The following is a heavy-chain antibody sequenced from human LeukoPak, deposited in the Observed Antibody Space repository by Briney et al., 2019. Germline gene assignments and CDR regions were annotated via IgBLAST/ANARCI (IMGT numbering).Heavy chain of an antibody. D-gene: IGHD3-16*02. J-gene: IGHJ5*02. V-gene: IGHV4-34*01. CDR1: GGSFSGYY. CDR3: ARRGSVRDVWGSYRYYWFDP. CDR2: INHSGST. Sequence: SETLSLTCAVYGGSFSGYYWSWIRQPPGKGLERIGEINHSGSTNYNPSLKSRVTISVDTSKNQFSLKLSSVTAADTAVYYCARRGSVRDVWGSYRYYWFDPWGQGTLVTVSS.